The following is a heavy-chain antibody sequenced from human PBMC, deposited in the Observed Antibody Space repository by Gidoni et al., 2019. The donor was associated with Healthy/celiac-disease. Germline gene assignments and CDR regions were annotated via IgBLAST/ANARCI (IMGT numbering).Heavy chain of an antibody. Sequence: EVQLVESGGGLVQPGRSLRLSCAASGFTFDDYAMHWVRQAPGKGLEWVSGISWNSGSIGYADSVKGRFTISRDNAKNSLYLQMNSLRAEDTALYYCAKGGARESFDYWGQGTLVTVSS. CDR2: ISWNSGSI. V-gene: IGHV3-9*01. J-gene: IGHJ4*02. CDR1: GFTFDDYA. CDR3: AKGGARESFDY.